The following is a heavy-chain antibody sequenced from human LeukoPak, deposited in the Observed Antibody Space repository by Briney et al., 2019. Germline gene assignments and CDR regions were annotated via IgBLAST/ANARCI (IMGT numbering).Heavy chain of an antibody. D-gene: IGHD2-15*01. CDR3: VSQNRYCSGDSCYYYFDY. CDR2: IYYTGST. Sequence: PSETLSLTCTVSGASISNYYWSWIRQPPGKRLEWIGYIYYTGSTNYNPSLKSRVTVSIDTSKNQFSLKLSSVTAADTAVYYCVSQNRYCSGDSCYYYFDYWGQGTLVTVSS. V-gene: IGHV4-59*01. CDR1: GASISNYY. J-gene: IGHJ4*02.